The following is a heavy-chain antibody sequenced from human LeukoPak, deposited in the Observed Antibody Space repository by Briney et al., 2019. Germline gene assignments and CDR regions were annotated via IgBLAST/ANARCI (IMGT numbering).Heavy chain of an antibody. CDR2: INGDGHST. V-gene: IGHV3-64*02. Sequence: LGGSLRLSCAASGFTFSDFSMYWVRQAPGKGLEYVSAINGDGHSTFYADSVQGRFTISRDNSKNTLHLQMGGLRPDDTALYYCARVNTGYDYWGPGILVTVSS. CDR3: ARVNTGYDY. D-gene: IGHD4-11*01. CDR1: GFTFSDFS. J-gene: IGHJ4*02.